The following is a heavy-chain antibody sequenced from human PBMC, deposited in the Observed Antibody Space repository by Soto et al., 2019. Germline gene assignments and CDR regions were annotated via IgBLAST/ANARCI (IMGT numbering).Heavy chain of an antibody. J-gene: IGHJ5*02. Sequence: EVQLVEAGGGLVKPGGSLRLSCAASGFTFSSYSMNWVRQAPGKGLEWVSSISSSTSYIYYADSVKGRFTISRDNAKNSLYLQMNSLRAEDTAVYYYARSDINWFDPWGQGTLVTVSS. V-gene: IGHV3-21*01. CDR1: GFTFSSYS. D-gene: IGHD2-15*01. CDR2: ISSSTSYI. CDR3: ARSDINWFDP.